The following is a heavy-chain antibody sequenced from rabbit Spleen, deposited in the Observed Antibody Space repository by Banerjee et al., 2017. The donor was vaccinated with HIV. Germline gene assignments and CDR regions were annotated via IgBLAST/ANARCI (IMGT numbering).Heavy chain of an antibody. Sequence: QEQLVESGGGLVQPEGSLTLTCTASGFSFSGNYYMCWIRQAPGKGLEWIACINTATGKAVYASWAKGRLTISKSTSLNTVTLQLNSLTAADTAIYFCARDEYSPSNKYNRLDLWGQGTLVTVS. CDR3: ARDEYSPSNKYNRLDL. CDR1: GFSFSGNY. J-gene: IGHJ3*01. V-gene: IGHV1S47*01. D-gene: IGHD7-1*01. CDR2: INTATGKA.